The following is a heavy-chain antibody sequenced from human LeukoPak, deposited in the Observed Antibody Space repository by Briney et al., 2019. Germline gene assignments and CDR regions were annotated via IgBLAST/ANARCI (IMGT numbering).Heavy chain of an antibody. Sequence: SETLSLTCAVYGGSFSGYYWSWIRQPPGKGLEWIGEINHSGSTNYNPSLKSRVTISVDTSKNQISLKLSSVTAADTAVYYCARGRPSNDFWSGYYGAGTYFDYWGQGTLVTVSS. D-gene: IGHD3-3*01. J-gene: IGHJ4*02. CDR1: GGSFSGYY. CDR3: ARGRPSNDFWSGYYGAGTYFDY. V-gene: IGHV4-34*01. CDR2: INHSGST.